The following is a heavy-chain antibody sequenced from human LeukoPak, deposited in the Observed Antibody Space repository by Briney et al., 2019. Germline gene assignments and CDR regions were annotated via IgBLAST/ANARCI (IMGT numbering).Heavy chain of an antibody. CDR1: GGSISSYY. CDR2: IYYSGST. CDR3: ARHEWNYGYYFDY. V-gene: IGHV4-59*04. Sequence: SETLSLTCTVSGGSISSYYWSWIRQPPGKGLEWIGYIYYSGSTYYNPSLKSRVTISVDTSKNQFSLKLSSVTAADTAVYYCARHEWNYGYYFDYWGQGTLVTVSS. D-gene: IGHD1-7*01. J-gene: IGHJ4*02.